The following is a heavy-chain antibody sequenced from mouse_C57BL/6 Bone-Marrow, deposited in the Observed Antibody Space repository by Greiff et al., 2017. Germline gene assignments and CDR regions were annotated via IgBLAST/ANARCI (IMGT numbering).Heavy chain of an antibody. CDR2: IWSDGST. Sequence: VKLMESGPGLVAPSQSLSITCTVSGFSLTSYGVHWVRQPPGKGLAWLVVIWSDGSTTYNSALKSRLSISKDNSKSQVFLKMNSLQTDDTAMYYCARGPLWSVYAMDDWGQGTSVTVSS. CDR3: ARGPLWSVYAMDD. CDR1: GFSLTSYG. J-gene: IGHJ4*01. V-gene: IGHV2-6*03. D-gene: IGHD1-1*02.